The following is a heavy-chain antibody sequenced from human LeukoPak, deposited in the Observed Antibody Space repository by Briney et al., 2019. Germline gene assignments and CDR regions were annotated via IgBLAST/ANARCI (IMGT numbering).Heavy chain of an antibody. Sequence: GSVKVSCKASGYTFTGYYMHWVRQAPGQGLELMGRINPNSGGTNYAQKFQGRVTMTRDTSISTAYMELSRLRSDDTAVYYCASRTSGSYSDYWGQGTLVTVSS. V-gene: IGHV1-2*06. J-gene: IGHJ4*02. D-gene: IGHD1-26*01. CDR3: ASRTSGSYSDY. CDR2: INPNSGGT. CDR1: GYTFTGYY.